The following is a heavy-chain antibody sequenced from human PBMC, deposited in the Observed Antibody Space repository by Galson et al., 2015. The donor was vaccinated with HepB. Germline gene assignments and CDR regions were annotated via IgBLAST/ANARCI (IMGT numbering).Heavy chain of an antibody. CDR1: GFTFSSYA. J-gene: IGHJ6*03. CDR2: ISYDGSNK. V-gene: IGHV3-30-3*01. D-gene: IGHD3-3*01. Sequence: SLRLSCAASGFTFSSYAMHWVRQAPGKGLEWVAVISYDGSNKYYADSVKGRFTISRDNSKNTLYLQMNSLRAEDTAVYYCARSRFLEWLFPYWGYMDVWGKGTTVTVSS. CDR3: ARSRFLEWLFPYWGYMDV.